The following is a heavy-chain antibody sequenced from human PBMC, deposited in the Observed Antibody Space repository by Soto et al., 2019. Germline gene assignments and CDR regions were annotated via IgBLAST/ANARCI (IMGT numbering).Heavy chain of an antibody. CDR3: ARDSKPYYGDY. CDR2: INTDGSST. CDR1: GFNFRGYW. V-gene: IGHV3-74*01. J-gene: IGHJ4*02. Sequence: GGSLRLSCAASGFNFRGYWMHWVRQRPGEGLVWVSQINTDGSSTNYADSVKGRFTISRDNARNTLYLQMNSLRAEDTAVYYCARDSKPYYGDYWGQGVLVTVSS.